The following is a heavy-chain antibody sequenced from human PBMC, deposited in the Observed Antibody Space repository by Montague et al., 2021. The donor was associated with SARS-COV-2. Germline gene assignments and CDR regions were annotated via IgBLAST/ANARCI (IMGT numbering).Heavy chain of an antibody. CDR1: SDSINSYY. Sequence: SDTLSLTCTVSSDSINSYYWGWIRQPPGKRLEWLGYVYSSGTTNXNPSLNSRIAISVDTSKNQFSLRLDSVTAADTAIYYCATLTQSNGDFWGQGALVTVS. D-gene: IGHD4/OR15-4a*01. V-gene: IGHV4-4*08. CDR2: VYSSGTT. J-gene: IGHJ4*02. CDR3: ATLTQSNGDF.